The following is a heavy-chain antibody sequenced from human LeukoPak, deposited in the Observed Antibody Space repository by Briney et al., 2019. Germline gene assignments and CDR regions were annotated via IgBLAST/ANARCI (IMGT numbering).Heavy chain of an antibody. J-gene: IGHJ4*02. CDR3: ARMIDYNYGYAFDY. Sequence: GGSLRLSCAASGCTHSSHTMNWLRQAPGKGLERVSYMSTSGSISYTDTVKGRFTISRDSAKNSLYLQMNSLRDGDTAVYYCARMIDYNYGYAFDYWGRGTLVTVSS. CDR2: MSTSGSI. V-gene: IGHV3-48*02. CDR1: GCTHSSHT. D-gene: IGHD5-18*01.